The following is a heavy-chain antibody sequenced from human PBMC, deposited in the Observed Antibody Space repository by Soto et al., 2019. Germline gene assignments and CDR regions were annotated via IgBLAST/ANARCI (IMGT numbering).Heavy chain of an antibody. CDR1: GGSISSGGYS. D-gene: IGHD3-16*01. V-gene: IGHV4-30-2*05. CDR2: IYHSGST. Sequence: SETLSLTCAVSGGSISSGGYSWSWIRQPPGKGLEWIGYIYHSGSTYYNPSLKSRVTISVDTSKNQFSLKLSSVTAADTAVYYCARWGSGSRQGFDPWGQGTLVTVSS. CDR3: ARWGSGSRQGFDP. J-gene: IGHJ5*02.